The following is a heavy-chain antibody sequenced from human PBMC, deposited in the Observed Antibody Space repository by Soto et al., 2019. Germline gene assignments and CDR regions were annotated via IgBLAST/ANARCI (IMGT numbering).Heavy chain of an antibody. J-gene: IGHJ1*01. D-gene: IGHD2-2*01. CDR3: VKTLDIVLVATDREYFQH. V-gene: IGHV3-64D*08. CDR2: YSSNGIHT. CDR1: GFTFSSYT. Sequence: PGGSLRLSCSASGFTFSSYTMHWVRQAPGKGLEYVSGYSSNGIHTYYADSVKGRFTISRDNSKNTPYLQMSSLRAEDTAVYYCVKTLDIVLVATDREYFQHWGQGTLVTVPQ.